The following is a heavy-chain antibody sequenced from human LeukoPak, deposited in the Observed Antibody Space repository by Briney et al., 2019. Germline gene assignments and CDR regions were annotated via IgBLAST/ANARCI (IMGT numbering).Heavy chain of an antibody. V-gene: IGHV5-51*01. J-gene: IGHJ4*02. D-gene: IGHD5-18*01. Sequence: AESLKISCEGSGYRFTSYWIAWVRQMPGKGLEWTGIIYPGGSDTRYSPSFQGQVTISADKSISTAYLQWSSLKASDTAMYYCARLIGYTHYYWGEGTLVTVSS. CDR1: GYRFTSYW. CDR3: ARLIGYTHYY. CDR2: IYPGGSDT.